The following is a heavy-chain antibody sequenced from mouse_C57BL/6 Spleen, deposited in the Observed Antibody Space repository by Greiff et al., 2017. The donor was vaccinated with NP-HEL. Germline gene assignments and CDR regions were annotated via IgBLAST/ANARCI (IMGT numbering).Heavy chain of an antibody. J-gene: IGHJ2*01. Sequence: VQGVESGPGLVAPSQSLSITCTVSGFSLTSYGVHWVRQPPGKGLEWLGVIWAGGSTNYNSALMSRLSISKDNSKSQVFLNRNSLQTDDTAMYYCTRLEDIWGQGTTLTVSS. CDR3: TRLEDI. D-gene: IGHD1-3*01. CDR2: IWAGGST. V-gene: IGHV2-9*02. CDR1: GFSLTSYG.